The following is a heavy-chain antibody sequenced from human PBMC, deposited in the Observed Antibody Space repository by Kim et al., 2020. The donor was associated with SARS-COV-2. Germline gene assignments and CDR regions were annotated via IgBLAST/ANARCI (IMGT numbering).Heavy chain of an antibody. CDR2: IKQDGSEK. V-gene: IGHV3-7*03. Sequence: GGSLRLSCAASGLTFSSYWMSWVRQAPGKGLEWVANIKQDGSEKYYVDSVKGRFTISRDNAKNSLYLQMNSLRAEDTAVYYCAREEATGVDLEVFGVVNPHWFDPGGQGTLVTVSS. CDR3: AREEATGVDLEVFGVVNPHWFDP. J-gene: IGHJ5*02. CDR1: GLTFSSYW. D-gene: IGHD3-3*01.